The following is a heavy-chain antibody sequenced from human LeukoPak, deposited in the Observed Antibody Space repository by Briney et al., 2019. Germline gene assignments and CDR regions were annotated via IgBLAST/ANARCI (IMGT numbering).Heavy chain of an antibody. J-gene: IGHJ4*02. CDR3: ARVISSGWAGFDY. CDR2: IYYRGIT. CDR1: GGSVSSGSYY. D-gene: IGHD6-19*01. V-gene: IGHV4-61*01. Sequence: SETLSLTCTVSGGSVSSGSYYWSWIRQPPGKGLEWIGYIYYRGITNYNPSLGGRVTISVDMSKNQMSLKLNSVTTADTAVYYCARVISSGWAGFDYWGQGALVTVSS.